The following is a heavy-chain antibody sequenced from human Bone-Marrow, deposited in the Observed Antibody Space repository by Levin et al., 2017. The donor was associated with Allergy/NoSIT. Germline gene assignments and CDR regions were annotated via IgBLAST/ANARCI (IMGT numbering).Heavy chain of an antibody. Sequence: GGSLRLSCSVSGFTFNNYAVHWVRQAPGKGLEWVASISLDGNNRDYADSVKGRFTISRDASTVYVQMDSLRAEDTAMYYCTRMYRSTWTPYYYSGMDVWGQGTTLIVSS. D-gene: IGHD6-13*01. CDR2: ISLDGNNR. J-gene: IGHJ6*02. V-gene: IGHV3-33*05. CDR3: TRMYRSTWTPYYYSGMDV. CDR1: GFTFNNYA.